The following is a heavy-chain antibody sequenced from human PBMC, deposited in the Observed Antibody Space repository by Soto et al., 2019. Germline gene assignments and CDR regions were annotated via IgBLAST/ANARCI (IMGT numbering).Heavy chain of an antibody. CDR2: VFPGDSDT. V-gene: IGHV5-51*01. CDR1: GFTFTSYW. D-gene: IGHD3-10*01. CDR3: ARQGEGFYQRQIDF. Sequence: GESLKMSCKGSGFTFTSYWIAWVRQMPGKGPEWMGVVFPGDSDTRYSPSFQGQVIISADKSTSTAYLQWSSLKASDSAIYYCARQGEGFYQRQIDFWGQGTLVKVSS. J-gene: IGHJ4*02.